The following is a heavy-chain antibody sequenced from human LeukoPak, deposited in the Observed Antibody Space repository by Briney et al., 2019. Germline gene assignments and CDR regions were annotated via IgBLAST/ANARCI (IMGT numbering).Heavy chain of an antibody. J-gene: IGHJ4*02. CDR2: ISSSSSYI. CDR1: GFTFSSYS. Sequence: PGGSLRLSCAASGFTFSSYSMNWVRQAPGKGLEWVSSISSSSSYIYYADSVKGRFTISRDNAKNSLYLRMNSLRAEDTAVYYCARVRQEVGYRPLPDYWGQGTLVTVSS. D-gene: IGHD1-26*01. CDR3: ARVRQEVGYRPLPDY. V-gene: IGHV3-21*01.